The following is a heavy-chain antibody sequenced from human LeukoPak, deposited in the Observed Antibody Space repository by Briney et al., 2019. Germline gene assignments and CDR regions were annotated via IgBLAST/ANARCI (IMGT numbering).Heavy chain of an antibody. CDR2: INLSGGST. CDR3: ARSWAAGFDY. CDR1: GYTFTSYY. V-gene: IGHV1-46*01. J-gene: IGHJ4*02. Sequence: ATVKVSCKASGYTFTSYYMHWVRQAPGQGLEWMGIINLSGGSTSYAQKFQGRVTMTRDTSTSTVYMELSSLRSEDTAVYYCARSWAAGFDYWGQGTLVTVSS. D-gene: IGHD6-13*01.